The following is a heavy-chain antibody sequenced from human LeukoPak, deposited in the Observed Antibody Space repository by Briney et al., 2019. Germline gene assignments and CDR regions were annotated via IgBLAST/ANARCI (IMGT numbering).Heavy chain of an antibody. Sequence: SGGSLRLSCAASGFTFSSYAMSWVRQAPGKGLEWVSAISGSGGSTYYADSVKGRFTISRDNSKNTLYLQMNSLRAEDTAVYYCAKDIADYVGGGHYWGQGTLVTVSS. CDR1: GFTFSSYA. D-gene: IGHD4-17*01. V-gene: IGHV3-23*01. CDR2: ISGSGGST. J-gene: IGHJ4*02. CDR3: AKDIADYVGGGHY.